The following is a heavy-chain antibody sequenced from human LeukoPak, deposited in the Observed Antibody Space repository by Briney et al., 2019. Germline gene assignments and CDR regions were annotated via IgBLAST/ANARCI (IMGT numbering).Heavy chain of an antibody. CDR2: ISSSSSSI. CDR1: GFTLSSYS. Sequence: GGSLRLSCAASGFTLSSYSMNWVRQAPGQGLEWVSSISSSSSSIYYADSVKGRLTISRDNAKSSLYLQMNSLRAEDTAVYYCARGGGSGAYYYYGMDVWGQGTTVTVSS. V-gene: IGHV3-21*01. J-gene: IGHJ6*02. D-gene: IGHD3-10*01. CDR3: ARGGGSGAYYYYGMDV.